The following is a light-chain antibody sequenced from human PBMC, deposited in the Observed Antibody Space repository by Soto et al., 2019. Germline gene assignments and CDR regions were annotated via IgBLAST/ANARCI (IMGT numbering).Light chain of an antibody. J-gene: IGKJ1*01. CDR1: QNVNIN. Sequence: EIVMTQSPATLSVSPGERATLSCRASQNVNINLAWYQQKPGQAPRFLIYGASTRATGIPARFSGSGSGTEFTLTISSLQSEDFAVYYCHHYNNWPRTFGQGTKVDI. CDR2: GAS. V-gene: IGKV3-15*01. CDR3: HHYNNWPRT.